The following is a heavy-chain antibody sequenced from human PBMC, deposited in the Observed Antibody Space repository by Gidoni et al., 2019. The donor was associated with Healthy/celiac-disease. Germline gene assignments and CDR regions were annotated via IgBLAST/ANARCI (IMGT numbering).Heavy chain of an antibody. CDR3: TTPLRPYYDSSGYSHDY. CDR2: IKSKTDGGKT. D-gene: IGHD3-22*01. CDR1: GFTFSNAW. V-gene: IGHV3-15*07. J-gene: IGHJ4*02. Sequence: EVQLVESGGGLVKPGGSLRLSCAASGFTFSNAWMNWGRQAPGKGLEWVGRIKSKTDGGKTDYAAPVKGRFTISRDDSKNTLYLQMNSLKTEDTAVYYCTTPLRPYYDSSGYSHDYWGQGTLVTVSS.